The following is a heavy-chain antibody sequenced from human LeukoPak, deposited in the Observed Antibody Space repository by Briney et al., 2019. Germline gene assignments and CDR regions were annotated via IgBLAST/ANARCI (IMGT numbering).Heavy chain of an antibody. D-gene: IGHD1-7*01. CDR3: AKHMIRDNRNYVSGFDV. CDR2: ISTSGGST. V-gene: IGHV3-23*01. CDR1: GFTFSTHG. Sequence: QPGGSLRLSCAASGFTFSTHGMSWVRQAPGKGLEWVSTISTSGGSTYYADSVKGRFTISRDNSQNTLYLQMNSLRAEDTAVYYCAKHMIRDNRNYVSGFDVWGQGTTVTVSS. J-gene: IGHJ6*02.